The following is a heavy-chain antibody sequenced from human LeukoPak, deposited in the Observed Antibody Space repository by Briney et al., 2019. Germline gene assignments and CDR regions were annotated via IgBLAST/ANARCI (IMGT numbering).Heavy chain of an antibody. V-gene: IGHV3-48*01. Sequence: GRSLRLSCAASGFTFSSYSMNWVRQAPGKGLEWVSYISSGSSNMYYADSVKGRFTISRDSAKNSLYLQMNSLRAEDTAVYYCAREYSSSSGRSFDYWGQGTLVIVSS. D-gene: IGHD6-6*01. CDR2: ISSGSSNM. J-gene: IGHJ4*02. CDR3: AREYSSSSGRSFDY. CDR1: GFTFSSYS.